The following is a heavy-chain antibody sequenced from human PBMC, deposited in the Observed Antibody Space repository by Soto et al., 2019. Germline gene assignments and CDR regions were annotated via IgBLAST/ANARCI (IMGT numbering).Heavy chain of an antibody. J-gene: IGHJ6*02. D-gene: IGHD4-17*01. V-gene: IGHV4-59*01. Sequence: QVQLQESGPGLVKPSETLSLTCTVSGGSISSYYWSWIRQPPGKGLEWIGYIYYSGSTNYNPSLKSRVTISVDTSKNQFSLKLSSVTAADTAVYYCARGGDYGYYYGMDVWGQGTTVTVSS. CDR2: IYYSGST. CDR1: GGSISSYY. CDR3: ARGGDYGYYYGMDV.